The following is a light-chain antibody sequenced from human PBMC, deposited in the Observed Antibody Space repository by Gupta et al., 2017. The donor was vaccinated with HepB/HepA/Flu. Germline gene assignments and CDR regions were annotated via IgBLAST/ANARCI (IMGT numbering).Light chain of an antibody. J-gene: IGLJ3*02. V-gene: IGLV1-51*01. CDR1: SSNIGNKF. CDR3: AAWYTSLGAWV. Sequence: SVLTQPPSVSAAPGQRVTDSCSGRSSNIGNKFVSWYQQVPGTAPKLLIYDNTERPSGIPDRFSAAKSGTSATLDVTGLQTGSEARYYCAAWYTSLGAWVFGGGTMLTVL. CDR2: DNT.